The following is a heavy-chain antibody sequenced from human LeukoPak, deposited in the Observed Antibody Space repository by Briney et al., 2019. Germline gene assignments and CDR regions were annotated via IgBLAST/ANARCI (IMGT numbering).Heavy chain of an antibody. V-gene: IGHV3-74*01. J-gene: IGHJ6*02. Sequence: GGSLRLSCAASGFTFSSAWMHWVRQTPGKGLVWVSRINSDGSSTNYADSVKGRFTISRDNAKNMVNLQMNSLRAEDTAIYYCTRNYSYAMAVWGQGTTVTVSS. CDR3: TRNYSYAMAV. CDR1: GFTFSSAW. D-gene: IGHD2-21*01. CDR2: INSDGSST.